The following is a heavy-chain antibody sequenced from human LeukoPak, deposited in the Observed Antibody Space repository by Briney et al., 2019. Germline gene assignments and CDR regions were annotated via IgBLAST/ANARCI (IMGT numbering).Heavy chain of an antibody. CDR2: THYTGNT. CDR1: GDSINSYY. D-gene: IGHD2-2*01. Sequence: SETLSLTCSVSGDSINSYYWNWIRQPPGKELEWIGYTHYTGNTKSNPSLKSRVTTSVDTSKSQFSLKLSSVTAADTAVYYCGGGSTAAGVWGQGTTVTVS. CDR3: GGGSTAAGV. J-gene: IGHJ6*02. V-gene: IGHV4-59*12.